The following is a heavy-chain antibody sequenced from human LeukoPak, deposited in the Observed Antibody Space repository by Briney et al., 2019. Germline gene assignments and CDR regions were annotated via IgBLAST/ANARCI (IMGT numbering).Heavy chain of an antibody. CDR3: AKDLFACSSTSCYSQSH. D-gene: IGHD2-2*01. V-gene: IGHV3-23*01. J-gene: IGHJ4*02. CDR1: GFTFSSYW. Sequence: GGSLRLSCAASGFTFSSYWMSWVRQAPGKGLEWVSAISGSGGFTYYADSVKGRFTISRDNSKHTLYLQMNSLRAEDTAVYYCAKDLFACSSTSCYSQSHWGQGTLVTVSS. CDR2: ISGSGGFT.